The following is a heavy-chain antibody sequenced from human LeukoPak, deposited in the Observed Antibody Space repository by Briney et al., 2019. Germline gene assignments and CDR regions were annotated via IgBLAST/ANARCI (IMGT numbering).Heavy chain of an antibody. D-gene: IGHD2-15*01. CDR2: ISYDGSNN. V-gene: IGHV3-30*04. J-gene: IGHJ4*02. CDR1: GFTFSSYA. CDR3: AKAGSSGVTFYSESGY. Sequence: GGSLRLSCAASGFTFSSYAMYWVRQAPGKGLEWVAVISYDGSNNYYADSVKGRFTISRDNFKNTLYLQMNSLRAEDTAVYYCAKAGSSGVTFYSESGYWGQGTLVTVSS.